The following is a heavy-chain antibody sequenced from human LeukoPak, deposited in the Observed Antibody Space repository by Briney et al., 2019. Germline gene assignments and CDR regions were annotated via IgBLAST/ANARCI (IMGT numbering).Heavy chain of an antibody. V-gene: IGHV4-59*08. CDR3: ASSGNYYFTLDY. J-gene: IGHJ4*02. CDR1: GGPISNYY. CDR2: ILYSGIT. D-gene: IGHD3-10*01. Sequence: PSETLSLTCSVSGGPISNYYWSWVRQPPGKGLEWIGYILYSGITKYNPSVQSRVAISLDTSRNQFSLKLTSVTAADTAVYYCASSGNYYFTLDYWGQGTLVTVSS.